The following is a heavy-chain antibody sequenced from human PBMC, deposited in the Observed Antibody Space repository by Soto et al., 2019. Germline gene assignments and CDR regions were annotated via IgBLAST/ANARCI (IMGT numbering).Heavy chain of an antibody. CDR3: ARRIGTTDPYFDY. CDR2: IYYNGST. D-gene: IGHD1-1*01. Sequence: NPSETLSLTCTVSGGSISSSSYYWGWIRQPPGKGLEWIGSIYYNGSTYYNPSLKSRVTISVDTSKNKFSLKLSSMTAAYMALYYCARRIGTTDPYFDYWGQGTQVTVSS. CDR1: GGSISSSSYY. J-gene: IGHJ4*02. V-gene: IGHV4-39*01.